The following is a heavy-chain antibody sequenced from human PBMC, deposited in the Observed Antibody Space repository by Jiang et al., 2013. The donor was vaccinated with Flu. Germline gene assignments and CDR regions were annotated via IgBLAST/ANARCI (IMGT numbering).Heavy chain of an antibody. V-gene: IGHV4-34*01. CDR2: NTHSGNT. D-gene: IGHD1-26*01. CDR3: TRSPGRYFFDS. J-gene: IGHJ4*02. CDR1: GGSVSSSY. Sequence: SLTCVVYGGSVSSSYWNWIRQPPGKGLEWIGENTHSGNTKYNPSLKSRVTISVDTSKNQFSLKLTSVTAADTALYYCTRSPGRYFFDSWGQGTLVTVSS.